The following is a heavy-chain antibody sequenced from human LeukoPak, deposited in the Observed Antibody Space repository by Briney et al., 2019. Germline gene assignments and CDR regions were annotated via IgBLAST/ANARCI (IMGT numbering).Heavy chain of an antibody. D-gene: IGHD3-16*01. CDR2: IKSDGSST. J-gene: IGHJ3*02. Sequence: EGPLRLSCAASGFTFSSYLMHWVPQAPGKGLVWVSRIKSDGSSTTYADSVKGRFTISRDNAKNTLYLKMNSLGVEDTAVYYCARRAARLDDFDIWGQGTMVTV. CDR1: GFTFSSYL. V-gene: IGHV3-74*01. CDR3: ARRAARLDDFDI.